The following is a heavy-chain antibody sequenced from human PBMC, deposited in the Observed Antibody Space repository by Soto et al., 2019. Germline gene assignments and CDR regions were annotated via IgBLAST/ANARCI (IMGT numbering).Heavy chain of an antibody. J-gene: IGHJ6*03. D-gene: IGHD1-26*01. CDR1: GGSFSGYY. V-gene: IGHV4-34*01. CDR2: INHSGST. Sequence: SETLSLTCAVYGGSFSGYYWSWIRQPPGKGLEWIGEINHSGSTNYNPSLKSRVTISVDTSKNQFSLKLSSVTAADTAVYYCARSGSRGRSYYYYYMDVWGKGTTVTVSS. CDR3: ARSGSRGRSYYYYYMDV.